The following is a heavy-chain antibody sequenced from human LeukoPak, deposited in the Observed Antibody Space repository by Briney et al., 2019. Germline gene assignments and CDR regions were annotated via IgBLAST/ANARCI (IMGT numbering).Heavy chain of an antibody. CDR3: ASGPYPAAGTDHQFDY. D-gene: IGHD6-13*01. CDR2: IFYSGST. V-gene: IGHV4-59*01. Sequence: PSETLSLTCTVSGAPISSYYWRWVRQPPGKGLEWIGYIFYSGSTLYNPSLQSRVTISVDTSKNQFSLKLTSVTAADTAVYYCASGPYPAAGTDHQFDYWGQGTLVTVSS. CDR1: GAPISSYY. J-gene: IGHJ4*02.